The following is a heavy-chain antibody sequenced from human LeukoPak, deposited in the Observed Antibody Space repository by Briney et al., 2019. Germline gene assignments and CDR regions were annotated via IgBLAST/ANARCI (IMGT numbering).Heavy chain of an antibody. J-gene: IGHJ4*02. D-gene: IGHD3-16*01. CDR3: ARDQRFGVYSLFDY. CDR1: GLAFSSYA. Sequence: GGSLRLSCAASGLAFSSYAMSWVRRAPGKGLGWVSAISGSGGSTYYADSVKGRFTISRDNSKNTLYLQMHSLRAEDTAVYYCARDQRFGVYSLFDYWGQGTLVTVSS. V-gene: IGHV3-23*01. CDR2: ISGSGGST.